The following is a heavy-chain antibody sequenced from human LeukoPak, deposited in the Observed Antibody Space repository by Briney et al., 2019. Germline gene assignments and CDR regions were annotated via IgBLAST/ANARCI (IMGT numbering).Heavy chain of an antibody. V-gene: IGHV3-66*01. D-gene: IGHD3-10*01. CDR2: IHRDGST. CDR1: GFTVSSNY. CDR3: ARDGEHVLAHDY. J-gene: IGHJ4*02. Sequence: PGGSLRLSCAASGFTVSSNYMSWVRQAPGKGLEWVSIIHRDGSTYYVDSVKGRFTTSRDNSKNTLFIQMNSLRAEDTGVYYCARDGEHVLAHDYWGQGTLVTVSS.